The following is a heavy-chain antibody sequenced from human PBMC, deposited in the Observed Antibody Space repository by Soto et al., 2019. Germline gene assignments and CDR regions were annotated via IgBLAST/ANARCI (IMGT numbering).Heavy chain of an antibody. J-gene: IGHJ1*01. CDR3: AKGVMIPATYFQH. V-gene: IGHV3-30*18. D-gene: IGHD2-15*01. CDR2: ISYDGSNE. Sequence: QVQLVESGGGLVQPGRSLRLSCAASGFTFSSYGIHWVRQAPGKGLEWVAVISYDGSNEDYADSVKGRFTISRDNSKNTLYLQMNSLRAEDTAVYYCAKGVMIPATYFQHWGQGTLVTVSS. CDR1: GFTFSSYG.